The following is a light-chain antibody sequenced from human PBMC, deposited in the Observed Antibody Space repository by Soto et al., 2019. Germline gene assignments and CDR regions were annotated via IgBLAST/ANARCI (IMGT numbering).Light chain of an antibody. CDR3: QQYGSSPGT. CDR1: QSVSSNY. Sequence: EIVLTQSPGTLSLSPGERATLSCRASQSVSSNYLARYQQKPGQAPRPLIYGASSRATGIPDRFSGSGAGTDFTLTISRLESEDFAVYYCQQYGSSPGTFGQGTKVEIK. J-gene: IGKJ1*01. CDR2: GAS. V-gene: IGKV3-20*01.